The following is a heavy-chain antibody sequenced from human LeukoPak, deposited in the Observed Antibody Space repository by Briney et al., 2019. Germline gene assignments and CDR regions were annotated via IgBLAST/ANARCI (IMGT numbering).Heavy chain of an antibody. J-gene: IGHJ6*02. D-gene: IGHD6-19*01. CDR1: GDSVSSITAA. V-gene: IGHV6-1*01. CDR2: TYYRSKWYN. Sequence: SQTLSLTCAISGDSVSSITAAWNWIRQSPSRGLEWLGRTYYRSKWYNDYAVSVRSRIIINPDTSKNQFSLQLNSVTPEDTAVYYCTRQYSSGWSYYYGLDVWGQGTTVTVSS. CDR3: TRQYSSGWSYYYGLDV.